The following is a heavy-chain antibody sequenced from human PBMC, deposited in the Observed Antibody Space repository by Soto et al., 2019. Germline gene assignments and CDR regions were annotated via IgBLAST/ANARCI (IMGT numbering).Heavy chain of an antibody. CDR2: IYSGGST. CDR3: GCSSLRGGLDY. V-gene: IGHV3-53*01. Sequence: GGSLRLSCAASGFTVSSNYMSWVRQAPGKGLEWVSVIYSGGSTYYADSVKGRFTISRDNSKNTLYLQMNSLRAEDTAVYYCGCSSLRGGLDYWGQGTLVTVSS. CDR1: GFTVSSNY. J-gene: IGHJ4*02. D-gene: IGHD2-15*01.